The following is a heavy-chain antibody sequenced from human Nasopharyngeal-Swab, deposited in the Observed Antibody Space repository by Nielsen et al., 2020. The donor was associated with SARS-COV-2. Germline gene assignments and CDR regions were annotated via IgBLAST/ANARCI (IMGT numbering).Heavy chain of an antibody. J-gene: IGHJ4*02. V-gene: IGHV3-74*01. D-gene: IGHD1-1*01. Sequence: GGSLRLSCAASGFTFSSFGMHWVRQPPGKGLLWVSRIDTDGTITDYADSVKGRFTISRENAKNSLYLQMNSLIAEDTAVYFCARGTSTSPGIDYWGQGILVTVSS. CDR2: IDTDGTIT. CDR3: ARGTSTSPGIDY. CDR1: GFTFSSFG.